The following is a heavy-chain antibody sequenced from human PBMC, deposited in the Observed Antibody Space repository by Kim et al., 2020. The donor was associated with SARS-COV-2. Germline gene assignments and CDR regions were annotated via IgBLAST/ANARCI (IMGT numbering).Heavy chain of an antibody. D-gene: IGHD3-10*01. V-gene: IGHV3-30*18. CDR1: GFTFSSYG. CDR2: ISYDGSNK. CDR3: AKRLMVRGVDYYGMDV. J-gene: IGHJ6*02. Sequence: GGSLRLSCAASGFTFSSYGMHWVRQAPGKGLEWVAVISYDGSNKYYADSVKGRFTISRDNSKNTLYLQMNSLRAEDTAVYYCAKRLMVRGVDYYGMDVWGQGTTVTVSS.